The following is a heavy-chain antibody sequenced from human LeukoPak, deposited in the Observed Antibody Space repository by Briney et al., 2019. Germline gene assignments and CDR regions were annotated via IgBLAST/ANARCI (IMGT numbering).Heavy chain of an antibody. CDR2: ISGSGGST. V-gene: IGHV3-23*01. Sequence: PGGSLRLSCAASGFTFSSYAMSWVRQAPGKGLEWVSAISGSGGSTYYADSVKGRFTISRDNSENTLYLQMNSLRAEDTAVYYCAKDLYDYVWGSYRSGYYLDYWGQGTLVTVSS. D-gene: IGHD3-16*02. CDR1: GFTFSSYA. CDR3: AKDLYDYVWGSYRSGYYLDY. J-gene: IGHJ4*02.